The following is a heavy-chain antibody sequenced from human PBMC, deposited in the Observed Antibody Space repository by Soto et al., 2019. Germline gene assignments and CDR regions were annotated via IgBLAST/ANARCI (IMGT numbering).Heavy chain of an antibody. Sequence: ASVKLSCKASGYTFITYFMHWVRQAPGQGLEWMGVINPSRGTTTYAQKFQDRVTMTRDTSASTVYMELSSLRSEDTAMYYCARSYISSSYWFDPWGQGTLVTVSS. D-gene: IGHD6-6*01. V-gene: IGHV1-46*03. CDR1: GYTFITYF. J-gene: IGHJ5*02. CDR3: ARSYISSSYWFDP. CDR2: INPSRGTT.